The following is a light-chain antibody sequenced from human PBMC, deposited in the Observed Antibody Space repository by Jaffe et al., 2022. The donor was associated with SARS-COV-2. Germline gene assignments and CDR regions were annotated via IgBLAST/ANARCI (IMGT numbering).Light chain of an antibody. Sequence: QSVLTQPPSASGTPGQRVTISCSGSSSNIGTNPVNWYQQLPGTAPKLLIYSNNQRPSGVPDRFSGSKSGTSASLAISGLQSEDEADYYCATWDDSLSGFWVFGGGTKLTVL. J-gene: IGLJ3*02. CDR3: ATWDDSLSGFWV. CDR2: SNN. V-gene: IGLV1-44*01. CDR1: SSNIGTNP.